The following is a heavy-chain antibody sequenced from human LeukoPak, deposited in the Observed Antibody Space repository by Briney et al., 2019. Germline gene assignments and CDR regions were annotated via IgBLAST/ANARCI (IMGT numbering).Heavy chain of an antibody. D-gene: IGHD6-19*01. CDR2: IHYSGST. CDR1: GGSIGSYY. CDR3: ARDGVAGGFDY. Sequence: SETLSLTCTVSGGSIGSYYWNWIRQAPGKGLEWIGYIHYSGSTNHNSSLKSRVTISVDTSKNQYTLKLSSVTAADTAVYYCARDGVAGGFDYWGQGTLVTVSS. J-gene: IGHJ4*02. V-gene: IGHV4-59*01.